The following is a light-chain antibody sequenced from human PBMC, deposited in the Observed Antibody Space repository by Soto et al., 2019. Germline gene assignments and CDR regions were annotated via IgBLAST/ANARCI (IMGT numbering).Light chain of an antibody. J-gene: IGKJ1*01. CDR1: QSVSGK. CDR2: GAS. Sequence: EIWMTQSPSTLSVSPGERATLSCRAGQSVSGKLAWYQQKPGQAPRLLSYGASTRATGIPARFSGSGSGTECTLTISSLQSEEFEVYYCQQYNNWPPGFGQGTKVDIK. CDR3: QQYNNWPPG. V-gene: IGKV3-15*01.